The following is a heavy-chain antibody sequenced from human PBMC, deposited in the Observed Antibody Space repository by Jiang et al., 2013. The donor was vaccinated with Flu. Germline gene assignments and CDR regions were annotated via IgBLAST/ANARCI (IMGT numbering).Heavy chain of an antibody. Sequence: VQLLESGGGVVQPGGSLRLSCAASGFTFSSYGMHWVRQAPGKGLEWVAFIRYDGSNKYYADSVKGRFTISRDNSKNTLYLQMNSLRAEDTAVYYCAKDSGYSSSWSTNYYYYYGMDVWGQGTTVTVSS. CDR2: IRYDGSNK. CDR1: GFTFSSYG. CDR3: AKDSGYSSSWSTNYYYYYGMDV. D-gene: IGHD6-13*01. V-gene: IGHV3-30*02. J-gene: IGHJ6*02.